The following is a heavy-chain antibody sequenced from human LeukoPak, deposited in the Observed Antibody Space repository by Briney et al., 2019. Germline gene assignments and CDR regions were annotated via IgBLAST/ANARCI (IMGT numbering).Heavy chain of an antibody. V-gene: IGHV3-23*01. J-gene: IGHJ4*02. CDR3: AKAPVGALDY. Sequence: GGSLRLSCAASGFTFSNAWMSWVRQAPGKGLEWVSAISGSGGSTCYADSVKGRFTISRDNSKNTLYLQMNSLRAEDTAVYYCAKAPVGALDYWGQGTLVTVSS. CDR1: GFTFSNAW. CDR2: ISGSGGST. D-gene: IGHD1-26*01.